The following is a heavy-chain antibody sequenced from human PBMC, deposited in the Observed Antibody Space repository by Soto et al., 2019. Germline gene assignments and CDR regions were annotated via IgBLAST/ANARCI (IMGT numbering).Heavy chain of an antibody. D-gene: IGHD6-19*01. Sequence: GGSLRLSCAASGFTFDDYAMHWVRQAPGKGLEWVSLISGDGGSTYYADSVKGRFTISRDNSKNSLYLQMNSLRTEDTAVYYCVRCRMLNSSGWYLDAFDIWGQGTMVTVSS. V-gene: IGHV3-43*02. J-gene: IGHJ3*02. CDR3: VRCRMLNSSGWYLDAFDI. CDR2: ISGDGGST. CDR1: GFTFDDYA.